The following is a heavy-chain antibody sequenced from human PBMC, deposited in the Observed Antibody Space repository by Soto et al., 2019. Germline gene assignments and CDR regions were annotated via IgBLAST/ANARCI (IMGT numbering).Heavy chain of an antibody. D-gene: IGHD5-18*01. Sequence: GPGPIIASETLSLTCTVSGGSISSYYWSWICQPPGKGLEWIGYIYYSGXTXXNPSLKSRVTISVDTSKNQFSLKLSSVGAADTAVYYCARRDSYGYRSWSDPRGQATLVTVSS. J-gene: IGHJ5*02. V-gene: IGHV4-59*01. CDR3: ARRDSYGYRSWSDP. CDR2: IYYSGXT. CDR1: GGSISSYY.